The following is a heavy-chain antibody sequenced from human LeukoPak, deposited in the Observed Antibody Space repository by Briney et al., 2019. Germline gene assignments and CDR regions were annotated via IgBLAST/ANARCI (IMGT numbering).Heavy chain of an antibody. CDR1: GGSFSGYY. CDR2: INHSGST. V-gene: IGHV4-34*01. Sequence: PSETLSLTRAVYGGSFSGYYWSWIRQPPRRGREWIGEINHSGSTNYNPSLKSRVTISVDTSKNQFSLKLSSVTAADTAVYYCARGLYYYDSSGYYPSIPYYYYYYMDVWGKGTTVTVSS. D-gene: IGHD3-22*01. CDR3: ARGLYYYDSSGYYPSIPYYYYYYMDV. J-gene: IGHJ6*03.